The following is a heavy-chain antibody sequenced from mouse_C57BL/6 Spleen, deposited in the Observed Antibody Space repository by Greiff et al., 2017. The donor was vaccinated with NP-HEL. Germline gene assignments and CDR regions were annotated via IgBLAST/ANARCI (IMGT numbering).Heavy chain of an antibody. J-gene: IGHJ2*01. CDR2: IDPETGGT. CDR3: TDGGSIHFDY. D-gene: IGHD1-1*01. Sequence: VQLQQSGAELVRPGASVTLSCKASGYTFTDYEMHWVKQTPVHGLEWIGAIDPETGGTAYNQKFKGKAILTADKSSSTAYMELRSLTSEDSAVYYCTDGGSIHFDYWGQSTTLTVSS. CDR1: GYTFTDYE. V-gene: IGHV1-15*01.